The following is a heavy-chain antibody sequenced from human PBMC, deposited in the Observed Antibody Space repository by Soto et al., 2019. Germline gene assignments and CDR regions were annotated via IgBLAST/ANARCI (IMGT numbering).Heavy chain of an antibody. CDR3: TRDASRDSSARGWFDP. CDR1: GFTFRSFT. J-gene: IGHJ5*02. CDR2: ISSNSAYI. D-gene: IGHD6-13*01. Sequence: GSLRLSCAASGFTFRSFTMNWVRQAPGKGLEWVSTISSNSAYIYYTDALRGRFTISRDNAKNSLHLQMNSLRAEDTAVYYCTRDASRDSSARGWFDPWGPGTLVTVSS. V-gene: IGHV3-21*01.